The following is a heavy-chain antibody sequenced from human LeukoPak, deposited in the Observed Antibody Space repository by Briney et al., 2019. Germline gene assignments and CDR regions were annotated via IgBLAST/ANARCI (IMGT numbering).Heavy chain of an antibody. CDR2: IYSGGNT. Sequence: PGGSLRLSCAASGFTVSSNYMSWVRQAPGKWLEWVSVIYSGGNTNSAESVKGRFTISRDNSKNLLYLQMNSLRAEDTAVYYCARDQGVKCSGGSCYPTVGYYMDVWGKGTTVTVSS. CDR1: GFTVSSNY. D-gene: IGHD2-15*01. CDR3: ARDQGVKCSGGSCYPTVGYYMDV. J-gene: IGHJ6*03. V-gene: IGHV3-53*01.